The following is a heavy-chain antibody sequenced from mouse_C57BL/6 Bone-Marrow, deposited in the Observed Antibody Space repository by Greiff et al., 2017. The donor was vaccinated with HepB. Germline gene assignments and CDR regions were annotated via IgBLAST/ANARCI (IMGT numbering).Heavy chain of an antibody. Sequence: VQLKESGAELVRPGSSVKMSCKTSGYTFTSYGINWVKQRPGQGLEWIGYIDIGNGYTEYNEKFKGKATLTSDTSSSTAYMQLSSLTSEDSAIYFCASMGREAYWGQGTLVTVSA. J-gene: IGHJ3*01. V-gene: IGHV1-58*01. CDR3: ASMGREAY. CDR2: IDIGNGYT. CDR1: GYTFTSYG.